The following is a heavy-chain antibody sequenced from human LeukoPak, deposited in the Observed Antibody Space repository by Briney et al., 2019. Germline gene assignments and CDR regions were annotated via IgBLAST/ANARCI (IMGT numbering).Heavy chain of an antibody. V-gene: IGHV3-74*01. J-gene: IGHJ3*02. CDR3: ARTYYHDSSGYRYAFDI. Sequence: GGSLRLSCAASGFTLSSYWMHWVRQAPGKGLGWVSRSNTDGSSTSYADYVNGRFTISRDNAKNTLYLHMNSLRAADTAVYYCARTYYHDSSGYRYAFDIWGQGTMVTVSS. CDR2: SNTDGSST. D-gene: IGHD3-22*01. CDR1: GFTLSSYW.